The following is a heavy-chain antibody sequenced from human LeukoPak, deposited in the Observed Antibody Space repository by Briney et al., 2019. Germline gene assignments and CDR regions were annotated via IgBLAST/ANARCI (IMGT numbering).Heavy chain of an antibody. Sequence: GGSLRLSCAASGFTFSSYAMRWVRQAPGKGLEWVAVISYDGSNKYYADSVKGRFTISRDNSKNTLYLQMNSLRAEDTAVYYCARDHYLSAAGTRPPADYWGQGTLVTVSS. D-gene: IGHD6-13*01. V-gene: IGHV3-30-3*01. CDR1: GFTFSSYA. J-gene: IGHJ4*02. CDR2: ISYDGSNK. CDR3: ARDHYLSAAGTRPPADY.